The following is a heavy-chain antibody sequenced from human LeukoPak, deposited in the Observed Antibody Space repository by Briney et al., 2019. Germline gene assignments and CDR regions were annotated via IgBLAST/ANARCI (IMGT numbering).Heavy chain of an antibody. V-gene: IGHV4-34*01. J-gene: IGHJ4*02. CDR1: GGSFSGYY. D-gene: IGHD5-18*01. CDR2: INHSGST. CDR3: ARGLRFRRTAMVYFDY. Sequence: SETLSLTCAVYGGSFSGYYWSWIRQPPGKGLEWIGEINHSGSTNYNPSLKSRVTISVDTSKNQFSLKLSSVTAADTAVYYCARGLRFRRTAMVYFDYWGQGTLVTVSS.